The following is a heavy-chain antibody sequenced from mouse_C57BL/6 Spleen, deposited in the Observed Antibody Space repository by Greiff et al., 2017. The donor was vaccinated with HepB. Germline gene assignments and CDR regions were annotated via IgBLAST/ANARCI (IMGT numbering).Heavy chain of an antibody. CDR3: VSQTYYDYDGMDY. J-gene: IGHJ4*01. D-gene: IGHD2-4*01. V-gene: IGHV10-1*01. CDR2: IRSKSNNYAT. Sequence: DVKLVESGGGLVQPKGSLKLSCAASGFSFNTYAMNWVRQAPGKGLEWVARIRSKSNNYATYYADSVKDRFTISRDDSESMLYLQMNNLKTEDTAMYYCVSQTYYDYDGMDYWGQGTSVTVSS. CDR1: GFSFNTYA.